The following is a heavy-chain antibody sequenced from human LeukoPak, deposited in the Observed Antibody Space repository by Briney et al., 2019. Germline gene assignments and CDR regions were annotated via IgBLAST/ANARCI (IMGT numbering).Heavy chain of an antibody. CDR3: ARGGPHYDLWTPYEGVFYYLDV. J-gene: IGHJ6*03. CDR1: GGSSSGYS. CDR2: INDSGST. D-gene: IGHD3/OR15-3a*01. V-gene: IGHV4-34*01. Sequence: SETLSHTCAVTGGSSSGYSWTWIRHAPGKGLEWIGEINDSGSTKYSASLKSRVTIAVAASTRLFYLELSSVTAADTAVYYCARGGPHYDLWTPYEGVFYYLDVWDKGTTVIVSS.